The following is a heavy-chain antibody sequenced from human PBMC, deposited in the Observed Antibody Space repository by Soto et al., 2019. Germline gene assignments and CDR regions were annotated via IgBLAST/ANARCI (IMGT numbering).Heavy chain of an antibody. CDR1: GGSISSYY. J-gene: IGHJ5*02. V-gene: IGHV4-59*01. Sequence: SETLSLTCTVSGGSISSYYWSWIRQPPGKGLEWIGYIYYSGSTNYNPSLKSRVTISVDTSKNQFSLKLSSVTAGDTAVYYCGRGEFSSSPPWFAPWGQGTLVTVSS. CDR2: IYYSGST. CDR3: GRGEFSSSPPWFAP. D-gene: IGHD6-6*01.